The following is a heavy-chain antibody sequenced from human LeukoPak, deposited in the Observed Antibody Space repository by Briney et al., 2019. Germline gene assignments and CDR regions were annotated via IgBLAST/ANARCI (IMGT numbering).Heavy chain of an antibody. CDR2: INWNGGST. Sequence: GGSLRLSCAASGFTVSSNYMSWVRQAPGKGLEWVSGINWNGGSTGYADSVKGRFTISRDNAKNSLYLQMNSLRAEDTALYYCARSWWELRGVFDYWGQGTLVTVSS. CDR1: GFTVSSNY. D-gene: IGHD1-26*01. V-gene: IGHV3-20*04. J-gene: IGHJ4*02. CDR3: ARSWWELRGVFDY.